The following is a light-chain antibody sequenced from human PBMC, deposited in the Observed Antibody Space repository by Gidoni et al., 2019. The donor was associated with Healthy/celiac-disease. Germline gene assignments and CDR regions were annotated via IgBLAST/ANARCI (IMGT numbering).Light chain of an antibody. CDR1: QSIRSW. CDR2: KAS. CDR3: QQYNSYPYT. V-gene: IGKV1-5*03. Sequence: DIQLTQSPSTLSAAVGDRVTITCRASQSIRSWLAWYQQKPGKAPKLLIYKASSLESGVPSRFSGSGYGTEFTLTISSLQPDDFATYYCQQYNSYPYTFGQGTKLEIK. J-gene: IGKJ2*01.